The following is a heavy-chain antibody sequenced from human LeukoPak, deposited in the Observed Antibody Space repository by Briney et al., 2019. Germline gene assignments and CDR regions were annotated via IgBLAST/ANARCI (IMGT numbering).Heavy chain of an antibody. CDR3: ARGRGSGSYYDY. CDR2: IYYSGST. J-gene: IGHJ4*02. D-gene: IGHD3-10*01. CDR1: GGSISSYY. V-gene: IGHV4-59*01. Sequence: SETLSLTCTVSGGSISSYYWSWIRQPPGKGLEWIGYIYYSGSTNYNPSLKSRVTISVDTSKNQFSLKLSSVTAADTAVYYCARGRGSGSYYDYWGQGTLVTVSS.